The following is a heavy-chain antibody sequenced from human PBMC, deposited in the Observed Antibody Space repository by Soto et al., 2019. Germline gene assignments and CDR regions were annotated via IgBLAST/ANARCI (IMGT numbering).Heavy chain of an antibody. Sequence: EVQLVESGGGLVQPGGSLRLSCAASGFTFSNYWMHWVRQAPGKGLVWVSRINRDGSSTTYADSVKGRFTISRDNAKSTLYLQMNSLRADDTAVYYCTRADGSNTAQVYWGQGSLVTVSS. J-gene: IGHJ4*02. CDR2: INRDGSST. V-gene: IGHV3-74*01. CDR1: GFTFSNYW. D-gene: IGHD2-2*01. CDR3: TRADGSNTAQVY.